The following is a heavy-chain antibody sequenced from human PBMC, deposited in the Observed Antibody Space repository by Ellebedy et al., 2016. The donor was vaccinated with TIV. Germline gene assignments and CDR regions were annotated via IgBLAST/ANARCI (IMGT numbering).Heavy chain of an antibody. V-gene: IGHV4-31*03. CDR1: GDSISSGDYY. CDR2: IYYSGST. J-gene: IGHJ3*01. D-gene: IGHD1/OR15-1a*01. Sequence: MPSETLSLTCTVSGDSISSGDYYWNWIRQHPGKGLEWIGYIYYSGSTFYNTSLNSRISIDTSKNQFSLKLSSVTAADTAVYYCARGRGALTTMWGAFDVWGQGTMVTVSS. CDR3: ARGRGALTTMWGAFDV.